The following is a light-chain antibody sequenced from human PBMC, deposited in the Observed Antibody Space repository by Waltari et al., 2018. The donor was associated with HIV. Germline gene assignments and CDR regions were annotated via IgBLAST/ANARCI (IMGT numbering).Light chain of an antibody. J-gene: IGLJ1*01. CDR1: TVAVHIGNY. V-gene: IGLV7-43*01. CDR2: NTN. CDR3: LLYYGGQGYV. Sequence: QTAVTQEPSLTVSPGATVTLTCASTTVAVHIGNYLNWLQQKPGHAPMPLIYNTNKKHSVTPARFSGPLLGGKAALTLSGGQPEEEAEYYCLLYYGGQGYVFGTGTKVTVL.